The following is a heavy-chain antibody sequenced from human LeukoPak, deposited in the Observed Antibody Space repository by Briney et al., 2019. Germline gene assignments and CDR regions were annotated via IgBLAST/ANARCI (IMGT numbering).Heavy chain of an antibody. V-gene: IGHV3-7*01. Sequence: AGGSLGLSCAASGFTFSGYWMSWVRQAPGKGLEWVANIKQDGSDKYYMDSVRGRFTISRDNTKNSLYLQMNNLRAEDTAVYYCAGEEWYRFDPWGQGTLVTVSS. CDR1: GFTFSGYW. D-gene: IGHD3-3*01. CDR2: IKQDGSDK. J-gene: IGHJ5*02. CDR3: AGEEWYRFDP.